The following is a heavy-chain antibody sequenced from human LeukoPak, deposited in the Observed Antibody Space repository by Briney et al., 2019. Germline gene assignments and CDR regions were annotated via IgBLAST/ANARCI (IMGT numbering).Heavy chain of an antibody. J-gene: IGHJ4*02. CDR2: IYSGGST. CDR1: GFTVSSNY. V-gene: IGHV3-53*01. D-gene: IGHD6-19*01. CDR3: ARPPRVGSGWYYFDY. Sequence: GGSLRLSCAASGFTVSSNYMSWVRQAPGKGLGWGSVIYSGGSTYYADSVKGRFTISRDNSKNTLYLQMNSLRAEDTAVYYCARPPRVGSGWYYFDYWGQGTLVTVSS.